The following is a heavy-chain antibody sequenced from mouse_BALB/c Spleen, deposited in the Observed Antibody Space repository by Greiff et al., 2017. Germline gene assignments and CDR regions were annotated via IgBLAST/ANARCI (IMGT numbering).Heavy chain of an antibody. V-gene: IGHV1-14*01. D-gene: IGHD2-3*01. CDR3: ARYGLDGYSYAMDY. CDR1: GYTFTSYV. CDR2: INPYNDGT. J-gene: IGHJ4*01. Sequence: EVQLQQSGPELVKPGASVKMSCKASGYTFTSYVMHWVKQKPGQGLEWIGYINPYNDGTKYNEKFKGKATLTSDKSSSTAYMELSSLTSEDSAVYSCARYGLDGYSYAMDYWGQGTSVTVSS.